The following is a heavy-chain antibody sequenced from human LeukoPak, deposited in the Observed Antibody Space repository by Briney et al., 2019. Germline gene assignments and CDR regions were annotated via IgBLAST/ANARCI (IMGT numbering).Heavy chain of an antibody. V-gene: IGHV4-34*01. CDR1: GGSFSGYY. J-gene: IGHJ5*02. CDR2: INHSGST. D-gene: IGHD2-2*01. Sequence: RASETLSLTCAVYGGSFSGYYWSWIRQPPGKGLEWIGEINHSGSTNYNPSLKSRVTISVDTSKNQFSLKLSSVTAADTAVYYCARGDCRSTSCYGGNWFDPWGQGTLVTVSS. CDR3: ARGDCRSTSCYGGNWFDP.